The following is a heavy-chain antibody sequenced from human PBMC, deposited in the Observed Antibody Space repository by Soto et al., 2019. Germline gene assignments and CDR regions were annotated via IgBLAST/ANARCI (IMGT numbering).Heavy chain of an antibody. CDR2: ISSSSGTI. CDR1: GFPFNTYG. J-gene: IGHJ4*02. V-gene: IGHV3-48*02. Sequence: PGGSLRLSCVASGFPFNTYGMNWVRQAPGKGLEWVSYISSSSGTISHADSVKGRFTISRDNAKKSLYLQMNSLRDEDTALYYCTRDLGIRGTITPDYWGQGTLVTVSS. CDR3: TRDLGIRGTITPDY. D-gene: IGHD1-1*01.